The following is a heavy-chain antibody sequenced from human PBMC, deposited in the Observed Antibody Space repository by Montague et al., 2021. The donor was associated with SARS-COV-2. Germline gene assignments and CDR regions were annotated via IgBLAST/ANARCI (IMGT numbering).Heavy chain of an antibody. V-gene: IGHV3-30*04. Sequence: SLRLSCAASGFTFSSYAMHWVRQAPGKGLEWVAVISTDVNKKYYADSVKGRFTISRDTSKSTLSLQLNSLRVEDAAVYYCAKDQGIGYSDFDYWGQGTLVTVSS. D-gene: IGHD2-15*01. CDR2: ISTDVNKK. J-gene: IGHJ4*02. CDR1: GFTFSSYA. CDR3: AKDQGIGYSDFDY.